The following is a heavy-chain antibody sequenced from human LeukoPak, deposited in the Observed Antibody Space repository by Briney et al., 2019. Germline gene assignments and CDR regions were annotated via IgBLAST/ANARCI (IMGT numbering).Heavy chain of an antibody. D-gene: IGHD5-12*01. CDR3: ARESPNIVATIIDYYYYGMDV. Sequence: GGSLRLSCAASGFTFSSYEMNWVRQAPGKGLEWVSYISSSGSTIYYADSVKGRFTISRDNAKNSLYLQMNSLRAEDTAVYYCARESPNIVATIIDYYYYGMDVWGQGTTVTVSS. CDR1: GFTFSSYE. J-gene: IGHJ6*02. CDR2: ISSSGSTI. V-gene: IGHV3-48*03.